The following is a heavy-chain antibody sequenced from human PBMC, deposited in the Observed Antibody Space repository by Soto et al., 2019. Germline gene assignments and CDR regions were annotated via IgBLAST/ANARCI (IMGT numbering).Heavy chain of an antibody. CDR1: GFTFSSYA. D-gene: IGHD1-7*01. CDR3: AKELRNYVPYYYYGMDV. CDR2: ISGSGGST. V-gene: IGHV3-23*01. J-gene: IGHJ6*02. Sequence: GGSLRLSCAASGFTFSSYAMSWVRQAPGKGLEWVSAISGSGGSTYYADSVKGRFTISRDNSKNTLYLQMNSLRAEDTAVYYCAKELRNYVPYYYYGMDVWGQGTTVTVSS.